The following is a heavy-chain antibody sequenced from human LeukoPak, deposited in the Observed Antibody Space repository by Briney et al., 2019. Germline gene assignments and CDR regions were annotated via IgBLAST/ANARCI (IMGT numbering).Heavy chain of an antibody. CDR3: ARGKQRWLQTYYFDY. CDR2: VYYSGST. Sequence: SETLSLTCTVSGGSISSYYWSWIRQPPGKGLEWIGYVYYSGSTNYNPSLKSRVTISVDTSKNQFSLRLSSVTAADTAVYYCARGKQRWLQTYYFDYWGQGTLVTVSS. D-gene: IGHD5-24*01. CDR1: GGSISSYY. V-gene: IGHV4-59*01. J-gene: IGHJ4*02.